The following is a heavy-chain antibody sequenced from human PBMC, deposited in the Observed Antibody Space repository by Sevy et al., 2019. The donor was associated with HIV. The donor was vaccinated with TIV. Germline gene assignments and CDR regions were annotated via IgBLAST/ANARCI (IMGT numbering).Heavy chain of an antibody. CDR2: ISKDGGTT. CDR3: VKGRRHEYSNYGLDY. Sequence: GGSLRLSCSASGFSFSGYAMYWVRQAPGKGPECVSTISKDGGTTYYADSVKGRFTIFRDNSKNTLCLQMSSLRAEDTALYYCVKGRRHEYSNYGLDYWGQGTVVTVSS. V-gene: IGHV3-64D*06. CDR1: GFSFSGYA. D-gene: IGHD4-4*01. J-gene: IGHJ4*02.